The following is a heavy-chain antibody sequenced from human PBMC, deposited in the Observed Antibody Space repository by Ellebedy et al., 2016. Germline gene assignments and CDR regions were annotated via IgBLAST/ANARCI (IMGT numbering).Heavy chain of an antibody. D-gene: IGHD2-8*01. J-gene: IGHJ4*02. CDR2: ISAGGDNT. CDR3: TRDGREWSRDY. V-gene: IGHV3-23*01. CDR1: GFSFNTFF. Sequence: GGSLRLXXGASGFSFNTFFMGWVRQAPGKGLEWVSTISAGGDNTQFADSVKGRFTISRDNTRNSVYLQMDSLTVEDTAVYYCTRDGREWSRDYWGQGTLVTVSS.